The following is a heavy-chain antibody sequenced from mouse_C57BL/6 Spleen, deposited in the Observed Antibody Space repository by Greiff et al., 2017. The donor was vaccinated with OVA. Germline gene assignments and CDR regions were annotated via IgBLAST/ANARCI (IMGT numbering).Heavy chain of an antibody. Sequence: VQLQQSGPELVKPGASVKISCKASGYTFTDYYMNWVKQSHGKSLEWIGDINPNNGGTSYNQKFKGKATLTVDKSSSTAYMELRSLTSEDSAVYYCARGAEYDEDYWGQGTTLTVSS. J-gene: IGHJ2*01. CDR1: GYTFTDYY. V-gene: IGHV1-26*01. CDR2: INPNNGGT. CDR3: ARGAEYDEDY. D-gene: IGHD2-4*01.